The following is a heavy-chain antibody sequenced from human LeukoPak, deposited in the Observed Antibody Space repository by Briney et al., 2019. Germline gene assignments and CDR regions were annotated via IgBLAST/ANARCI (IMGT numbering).Heavy chain of an antibody. CDR1: RFTFSSYW. D-gene: IGHD6-13*01. Sequence: GGSLRLSCAASRFTFSSYWMTWVRQAPGKGLEWVANIKQDGGEKHYVDSVQGRFTISRDNAKNSLYLQMNSLRAEDTAVYYCARDKGIAPAADLDVFDIWGQGTMVTVSS. CDR2: IKQDGGEK. CDR3: ARDKGIAPAADLDVFDI. J-gene: IGHJ3*02. V-gene: IGHV3-7*05.